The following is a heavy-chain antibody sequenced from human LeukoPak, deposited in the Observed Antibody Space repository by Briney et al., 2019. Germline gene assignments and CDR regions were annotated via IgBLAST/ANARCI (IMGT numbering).Heavy chain of an antibody. D-gene: IGHD3-10*01. CDR1: GGSINTPNYY. Sequence: SETLSLTCTVSGGSINTPNYYWGWIRQTPGKGLEWIGNIFYSGGTYYSPSLTSRVTISLDTSRNQFSLKLNSVTAADTAVYYCAGDMVRFDPWGQGTLVTVSS. CDR3: AGDMVRFDP. CDR2: IFYSGGT. V-gene: IGHV4-39*07. J-gene: IGHJ5*02.